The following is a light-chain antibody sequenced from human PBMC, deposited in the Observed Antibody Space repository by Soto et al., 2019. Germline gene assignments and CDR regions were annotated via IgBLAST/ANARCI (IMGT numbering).Light chain of an antibody. CDR2: GNN. J-gene: IGLJ2*01. V-gene: IGLV1-44*01. CDR3: AAWDDSLNGPV. Sequence: QSVLTQTPSASGTPGQRVTISCSGSSSNIGSNTVNWYQQLPGTAPKILIYGNNQQPSGVPDRFSGSKSGTAASLAISGLPSEEEADYYCAAWDDSLNGPVFGGGTKVTVL. CDR1: SSNIGSNT.